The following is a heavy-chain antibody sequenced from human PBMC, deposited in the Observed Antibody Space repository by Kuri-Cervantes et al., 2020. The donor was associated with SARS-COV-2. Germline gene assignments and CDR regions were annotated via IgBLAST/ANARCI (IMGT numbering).Heavy chain of an antibody. D-gene: IGHD6-13*01. Sequence: GSLRLSCTVSGGSIGSGSYYWGWIRQSPGKGLEWIGSIYYSGNTLYNPSLKSRLTISVDTSKKQFSLNLSSVTAADTAVYYCARDRGRIAAAGIGWFDPWGQGPLVTVSS. CDR1: GGSIGSGSYY. CDR3: ARDRGRIAAAGIGWFDP. J-gene: IGHJ5*02. V-gene: IGHV4-39*07. CDR2: IYYSGNT.